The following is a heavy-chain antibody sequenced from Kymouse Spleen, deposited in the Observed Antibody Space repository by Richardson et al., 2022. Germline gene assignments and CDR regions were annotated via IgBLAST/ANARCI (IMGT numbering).Heavy chain of an antibody. Sequence: EVQLVESGGGLVQPGGSLRLSCAASGFTFSSYAMSWVRQAPGKGLEWVSAISGSGGSTYYADSVKGRFTISRDNSKNTLYLQMNSLRAEDTAVYYCAKDGRYCSSTSCYSHFDYWGQGTLVTVSS. D-gene: IGHD2-2*02. J-gene: IGHJ4*02. CDR3: AKDGRYCSSTSCYSHFDY. V-gene: IGHV3-23*04. CDR2: ISGSGGST. CDR1: GFTFSSYA.